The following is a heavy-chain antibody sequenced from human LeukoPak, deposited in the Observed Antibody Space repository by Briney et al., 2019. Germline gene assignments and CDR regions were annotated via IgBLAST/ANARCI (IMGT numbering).Heavy chain of an antibody. CDR1: GFTVSSNH. CDR2: IYSGGGT. CDR3: ARRSPIAATGTRRLED. J-gene: IGHJ4*02. D-gene: IGHD6-13*01. V-gene: IGHV3-53*01. Sequence: GGSLRLSCAASGFTVSSNHMSWVRQAPGKGLEWVSIIYSGGGTYYADSVRGRFTISRDDSKNTLYLQMNSLRAEDTAVYYCARRSPIAATGTRRLEDWGQGTLVTVSS.